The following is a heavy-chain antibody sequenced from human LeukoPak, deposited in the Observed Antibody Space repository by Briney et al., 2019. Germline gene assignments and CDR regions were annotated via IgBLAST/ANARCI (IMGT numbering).Heavy chain of an antibody. D-gene: IGHD2-8*01. Sequence: SETLSPTCAVSGGPFSGYYWSWILQPPGKGMEWSREINHSGSTNYNPSPKSRVTILVESSKNQFSLKLSSVTAADTAVYYCARLMVKGAPRPVGYMDVWGKGTTVTVSS. CDR2: INHSGST. CDR3: ARLMVKGAPRPVGYMDV. V-gene: IGHV4-34*01. CDR1: GGPFSGYY. J-gene: IGHJ6*03.